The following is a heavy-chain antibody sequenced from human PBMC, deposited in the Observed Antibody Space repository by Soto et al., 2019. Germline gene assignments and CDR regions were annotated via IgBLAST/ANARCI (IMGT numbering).Heavy chain of an antibody. V-gene: IGHV5-51*01. CDR3: AIHSTGYEDS. D-gene: IGHD5-12*01. J-gene: IGHJ5*02. CDR2: IYPGDSDT. CDR1: GNSFNNW. Sequence: GESLKISCKGLGNSFNNWIGWVRQMPGKGLEWVGIIYPGDSDTRYSPSFQGQVTISADKSISTAYLQWSSLRASDTAMYYCAIHSTGYEDSWGQGTLVTVSS.